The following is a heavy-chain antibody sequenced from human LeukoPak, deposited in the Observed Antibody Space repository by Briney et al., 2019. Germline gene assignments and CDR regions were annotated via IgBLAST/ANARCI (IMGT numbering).Heavy chain of an antibody. CDR1: GYTFTSYG. CDR2: LSAYNGKT. D-gene: IGHD6-13*01. CDR3: ARGTVAAAGTGNFDY. J-gene: IGHJ4*02. V-gene: IGHV1-18*01. Sequence: ASVXXSCMGSGYTFTSYGISWVRQAPGQGLEGMGXLSAYNGKTNYAQKLQGRGTMTKDTYTTTAYMELRTLRSDDTAVYYCARGTVAAAGTGNFDYWGQGTLVTVSS.